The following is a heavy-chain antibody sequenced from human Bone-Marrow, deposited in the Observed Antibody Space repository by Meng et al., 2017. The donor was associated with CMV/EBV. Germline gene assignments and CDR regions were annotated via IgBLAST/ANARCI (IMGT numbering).Heavy chain of an antibody. CDR3: ASGTTVTTFYYYYGMDV. D-gene: IGHD4-17*01. Sequence: GESLKISCAASGFTFSSYGMHWVRQAPGKGLEWVSYISSSGSTIYYADSVKGRFTISRDNAKNSLYLQMNSLRAEDTAVYYCASGTTVTTFYYYYGMDVWGQGTTVTVSS. J-gene: IGHJ6*02. CDR1: GFTFSSYG. CDR2: ISSSGSTI. V-gene: IGHV3-48*04.